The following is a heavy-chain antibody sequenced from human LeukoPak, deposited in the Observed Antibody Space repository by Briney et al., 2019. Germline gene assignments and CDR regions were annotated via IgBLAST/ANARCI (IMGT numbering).Heavy chain of an antibody. Sequence: SQTLSLTCAISGDSVSSNSAAWNWIRQSPSRGLEWLGRTYYRSKWYNDYAVSVKSRITTNPDTSKNQFSLQLNSVTPEDTAVYYCAREDCSGGSCYPPRGPLDYWGQGTLVTVSS. CDR1: GDSVSSNSAA. CDR2: TYYRSKWYN. D-gene: IGHD2-15*01. V-gene: IGHV6-1*01. CDR3: AREDCSGGSCYPPRGPLDY. J-gene: IGHJ4*02.